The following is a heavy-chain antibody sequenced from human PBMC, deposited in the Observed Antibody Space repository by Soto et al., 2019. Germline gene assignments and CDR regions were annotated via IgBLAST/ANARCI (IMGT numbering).Heavy chain of an antibody. CDR1: GGSISSGGYY. V-gene: IGHV4-31*03. D-gene: IGHD4-17*01. Sequence: QVQLQESGPGLVKPSQTLSLTCTVSGGSISSGGYYWSWIRQHPGKGLEWIGYIYYSVSTYYNPSLKRRVTLSVDPSKTQFSLKLSPVTAADTAVYYCARGRPRLRTTGPPPASRFDYWGQGTLVTVSS. CDR2: IYYSVST. J-gene: IGHJ4*02. CDR3: ARGRPRLRTTGPPPASRFDY.